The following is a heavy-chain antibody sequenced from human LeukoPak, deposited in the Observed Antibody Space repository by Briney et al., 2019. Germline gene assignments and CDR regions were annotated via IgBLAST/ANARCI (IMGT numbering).Heavy chain of an antibody. D-gene: IGHD6-13*01. Sequence: ASVKVSCKASGYTFTGYYMHWVRQAPGQGLEWMGWINPSGGSVSYAQKFQGRVTMTRDMSTSTVYMELSSLRSEDTAVYYCARATSSSWPYYYYMDVWGKGTTVTVSS. CDR2: INPSGGSV. J-gene: IGHJ6*03. CDR1: GYTFTGYY. CDR3: ARATSSSWPYYYYMDV. V-gene: IGHV1-46*01.